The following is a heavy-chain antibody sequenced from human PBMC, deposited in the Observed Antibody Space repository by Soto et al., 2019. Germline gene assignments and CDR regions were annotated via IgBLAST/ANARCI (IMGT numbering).Heavy chain of an antibody. CDR2: ISTYNGNT. CDR1: GYTFTTYG. V-gene: IGHV1-18*04. Sequence: ASVKVSCKASGYTFTTYGISWVRQAPGQGLEWMGWISTYNGNTNYAQKFQGRVTMTTDTSTSTAYMELRSLRSDDTAVYYCAREGYYDSRGYYSPFDSWGQGTPVTVSS. D-gene: IGHD3-22*01. CDR3: AREGYYDSRGYYSPFDS. J-gene: IGHJ4*02.